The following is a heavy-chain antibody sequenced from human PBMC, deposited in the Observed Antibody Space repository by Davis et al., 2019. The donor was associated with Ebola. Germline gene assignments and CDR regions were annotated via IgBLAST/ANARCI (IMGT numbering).Heavy chain of an antibody. Sequence: SETLSLTCTVSGGSLKSYYWSWIRQPPGKGLEWIGPTYHSGSTNYNPSFESRVTISVDTSKNQFSLEVTSVTAADTAVYYCARQTYDTVDYYYYGMDVWGHGTTVTVSS. CDR2: TYHSGST. V-gene: IGHV4-59*08. CDR3: ARQTYDTVDYYYYGMDV. CDR1: GGSLKSYY. D-gene: IGHD1-1*01. J-gene: IGHJ6*02.